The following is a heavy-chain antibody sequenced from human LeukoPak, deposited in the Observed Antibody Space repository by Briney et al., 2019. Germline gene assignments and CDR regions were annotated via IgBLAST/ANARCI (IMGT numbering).Heavy chain of an antibody. V-gene: IGHV3-13*01. J-gene: IGHJ6*02. CDR3: ARVDGGRRWYYGMDI. D-gene: IGHD4-23*01. CDR1: GFTFSSYD. CDR2: IGTAGDT. Sequence: GGSLILSCAASGFTFSSYDMHWVRQATGKGLEWVSAIGTAGDTYYPGSVKGRFTISRENAKNSLYLQMNSLRARDSAVYYCARVDGGRRWYYGMDIWGQGTTVTVSS.